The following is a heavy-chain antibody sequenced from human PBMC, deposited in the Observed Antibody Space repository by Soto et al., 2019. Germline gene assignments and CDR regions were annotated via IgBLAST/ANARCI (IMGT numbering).Heavy chain of an antibody. CDR2: INHSGST. CDR1: GGSFSGYY. V-gene: IGHV4-34*01. J-gene: IGHJ5*02. CDR3: GSLFHRSSTSCPNWFDA. Sequence: SETLSLTCAVYGGSFSGYYWSWIRQPPGKGLQWIGEINHSGSTNYNPSLKSRVTISVETSKNQFSLKLSSVTAADTAVDYCGSLFHRSSTSCPNWFDASGQGSRVNVSS. D-gene: IGHD2-2*01.